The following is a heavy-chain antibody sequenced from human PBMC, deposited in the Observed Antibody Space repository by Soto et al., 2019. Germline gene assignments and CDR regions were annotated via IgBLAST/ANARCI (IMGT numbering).Heavy chain of an antibody. CDR1: GYTFTNFG. Sequence: ASVKVSCKASGYTFTNFGISWVRQAPGQGLEWMGWISAYNGNTNYAQNFQGRVTMTTDTSTNTAFMEITGLRVEDTAVYFCIFDVNTGVVYFDHWGHGTLVTVSS. CDR2: ISAYNGNT. J-gene: IGHJ4*01. D-gene: IGHD5-18*01. CDR3: IFDVNTGVVYFDH. V-gene: IGHV1-18*01.